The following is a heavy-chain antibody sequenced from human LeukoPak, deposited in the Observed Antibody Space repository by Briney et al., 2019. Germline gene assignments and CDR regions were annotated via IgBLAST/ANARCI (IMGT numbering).Heavy chain of an antibody. CDR1: GYSFTSYW. D-gene: IGHD2-21*01. V-gene: IGHV5-51*01. J-gene: IGHJ3*02. CDR2: IYPGDSDT. Sequence: GESLKISCKGSGYSFTSYWVGWVRQMPGKGLEWMGIIYPGDSDTRYSPSFQGQVTISADKSISTAYLQWSSLKVSDTAMYYRARFMGPYCGGDCYDAFDIWGQGTMVTVSS. CDR3: ARFMGPYCGGDCYDAFDI.